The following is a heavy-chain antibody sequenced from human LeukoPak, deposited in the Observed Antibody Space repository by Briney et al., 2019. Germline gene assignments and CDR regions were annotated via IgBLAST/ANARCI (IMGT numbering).Heavy chain of an antibody. CDR2: IIPIFGSA. J-gene: IGHJ4*02. CDR3: ATATMVRDVHFDY. V-gene: IGHV1-69*01. CDR1: GGTFSSYT. D-gene: IGHD3-10*01. Sequence: GSSVKVSCKASGGTFSSYTITWVRQAPGQGLEWMGGIIPIFGSANYAQKFQGRVTITAGESTSTAYMELSSLRSEDTAVYYCATATMVRDVHFDYWGQGTLVTVSS.